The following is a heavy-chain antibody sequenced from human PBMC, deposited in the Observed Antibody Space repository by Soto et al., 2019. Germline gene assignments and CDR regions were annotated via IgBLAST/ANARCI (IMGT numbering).Heavy chain of an antibody. CDR3: ARGFSAGKDSPPDF. CDR1: GFTFSSFA. V-gene: IGHV3-23*01. J-gene: IGHJ4*02. Sequence: GGSLRLSCAASGFTFSSFAMSWVRQAPGKGLDWVSAISGSGGSTYSADSVKGRFTISRDNSKNTLYLQMSSLRAEDTAVYYCARGFSAGKDSPPDFWGQGSLVTVSS. CDR2: ISGSGGST. D-gene: IGHD6-13*01.